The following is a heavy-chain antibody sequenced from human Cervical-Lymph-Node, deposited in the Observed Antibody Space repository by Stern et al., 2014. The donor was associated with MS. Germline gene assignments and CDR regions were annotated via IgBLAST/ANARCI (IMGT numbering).Heavy chain of an antibody. CDR2: IIPMFGSA. V-gene: IGHV1-69*01. D-gene: IGHD3-16*02. CDR3: ARATSDYIWGSYRYLDY. Sequence: QVQLVQSGAEVKKPGSSVKVSCKASGGTFSSYTIGWVRQAPGPGLEWMGGIIPMFGSANYAEKFQGRVTITADESTSTAYMDLSTLRSEDTAVYYCARATSDYIWGSYRYLDYWGQGTQVTVSS. CDR1: GGTFSSYT. J-gene: IGHJ4*02.